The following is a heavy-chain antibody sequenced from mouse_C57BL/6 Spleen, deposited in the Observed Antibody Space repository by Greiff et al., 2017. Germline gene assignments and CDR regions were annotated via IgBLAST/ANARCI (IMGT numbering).Heavy chain of an antibody. CDR3: ASSYSNYGYFDY. CDR1: GYTFTSYW. Sequence: QVQLQQPGAELVRPGSSVKLSCKASGYTFTSYWMHWVKQRPIQGLEWIGNIDPSDSETHYNQKFKDKATLTVDKSSSTAYMQLSSLTSEDSAVYYCASSYSNYGYFDYWGKGTTLTVSS. D-gene: IGHD2-5*01. J-gene: IGHJ2*01. V-gene: IGHV1-52*01. CDR2: IDPSDSET.